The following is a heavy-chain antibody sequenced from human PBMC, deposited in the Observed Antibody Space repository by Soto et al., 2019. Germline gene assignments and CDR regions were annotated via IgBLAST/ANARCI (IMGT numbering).Heavy chain of an antibody. J-gene: IGHJ6*04. Sequence: PGGSLRLSCAASGFTFSSYSMNWVRQAPGKGLEWVSYISSSSSTIYYADSVKGRFTISRDNAKNSLYLQMNSLRAEDTAVYYCARVFGSPTPGVWGKGTTVTVSS. CDR3: ARVFGSPTPGV. V-gene: IGHV3-48*01. CDR1: GFTFSSYS. CDR2: ISSSSSTI. D-gene: IGHD2-15*01.